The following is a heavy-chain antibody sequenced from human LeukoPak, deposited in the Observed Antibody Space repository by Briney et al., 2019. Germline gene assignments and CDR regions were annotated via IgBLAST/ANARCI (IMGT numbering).Heavy chain of an antibody. CDR1: GFTFSSYG. J-gene: IGHJ4*02. CDR2: ISGSGGRT. Sequence: GGSLRLSCAASGFTFSSYGMSWVRQAPGKGLEWVSAISGSGGRTYYADSVKGRFTISGDNSKNTLYLQMNGLRAEDTAVYYGAKDYGGKDFDYWGQGTLVTVSS. CDR3: AKDYGGKDFDY. D-gene: IGHD4-23*01. V-gene: IGHV3-23*01.